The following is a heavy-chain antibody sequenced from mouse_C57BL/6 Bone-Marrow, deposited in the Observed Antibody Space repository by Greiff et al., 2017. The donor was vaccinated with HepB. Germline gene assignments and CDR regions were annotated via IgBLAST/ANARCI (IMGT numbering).Heavy chain of an antibody. CDR1: GYTFTSYW. CDR3: ARWRLRRGDDAMDY. CDR2: IDPNSGGT. D-gene: IGHD2-4*01. V-gene: IGHV1-72*01. Sequence: VQLQQPGAELVKPGASVKLSCKASGYTFTSYWMHWVKQRPGRGLEWIGRIDPNSGGTKYNEKFKSKATLTVDKPSSTAYMQLSILTSEDSAVYSCARWRLRRGDDAMDYWGQGTSVTVSS. J-gene: IGHJ4*01.